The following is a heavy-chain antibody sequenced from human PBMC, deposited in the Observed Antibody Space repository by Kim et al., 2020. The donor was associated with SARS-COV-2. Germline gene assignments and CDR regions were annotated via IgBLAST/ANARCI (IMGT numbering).Heavy chain of an antibody. CDR2: IWYDGSNK. CDR3: AKDRGTYGSGSYYTPYGMYV. D-gene: IGHD3-10*01. CDR1: GFTFSSYG. J-gene: IGHJ6*02. V-gene: IGHV3-33*06. Sequence: GGSLRLSCAASGFTFSSYGMHWVRQAPGKGLEWVAVIWYDGSNKYYADSVKGRFTISRDNSKNTLYLQMNSLRAEDTAVYYCAKDRGTYGSGSYYTPYGMYVWGQEATVTVSS.